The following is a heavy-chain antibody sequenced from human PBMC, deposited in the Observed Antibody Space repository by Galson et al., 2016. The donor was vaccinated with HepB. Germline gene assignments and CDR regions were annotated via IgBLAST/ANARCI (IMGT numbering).Heavy chain of an antibody. J-gene: IGHJ4*02. D-gene: IGHD6-19*01. V-gene: IGHV3-7*01. Sequence: SLRLSCAASGFIFNSYWMNWVRLSPGKGLEWVANIKRDGSDINYLDSVKGRFTISRDNAKNSQYLQMNSLSGEDTAVYYCVGGSGWLFDYWGQGTLVTVSS. CDR2: IKRDGSDI. CDR3: VGGSGWLFDY. CDR1: GFIFNSYW.